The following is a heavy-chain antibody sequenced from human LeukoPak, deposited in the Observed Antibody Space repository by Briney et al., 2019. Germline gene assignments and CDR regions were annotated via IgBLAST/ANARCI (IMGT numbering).Heavy chain of an antibody. CDR2: INHSGST. J-gene: IGHJ3*01. Sequence: SETLSLTCAVYGGSFSGYYWSWIRQPPGKGLEWIGEINHSGSTNYNPSLKSRVTISVDTSKNQFSLKLSSVTAADTAVYYCASDRYCSSTSCYAPWGQGTMVTVSS. CDR1: GGSFSGYY. CDR3: ASDRYCSSTSCYAP. D-gene: IGHD2-2*01. V-gene: IGHV4-34*01.